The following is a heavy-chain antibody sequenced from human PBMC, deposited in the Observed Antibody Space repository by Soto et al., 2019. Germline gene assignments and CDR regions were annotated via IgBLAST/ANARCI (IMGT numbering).Heavy chain of an antibody. CDR1: GGTFSSYA. Sequence: SVKVSCKGSGGTFSSYAVSWVRQAPGQGLEWMGGIIPIFGTANYAQKFQGRVTITADKSTSTAYMELSSLRSEDTAVYYCARRDANGHRREVGIDYWRPGTLVTVSA. CDR2: IIPIFGTA. J-gene: IGHJ4*02. V-gene: IGHV1-69*06. CDR3: ARRDANGHRREVGIDY. D-gene: IGHD2-8*01.